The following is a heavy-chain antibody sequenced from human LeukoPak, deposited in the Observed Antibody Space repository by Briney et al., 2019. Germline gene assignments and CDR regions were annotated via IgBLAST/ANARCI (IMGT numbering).Heavy chain of an antibody. Sequence: GGSLRLSCAASGFTFSSYGMHWVRQAPGKGLEWVAVISYDGSNKYYADSVKGRFTISRDNSKNTLYLQMNSLRAEDTAVYYCAKGAPGIAAAGTGYFQHWGQGTLVTASS. CDR3: AKGAPGIAAAGTGYFQH. CDR1: GFTFSSYG. CDR2: ISYDGSNK. D-gene: IGHD6-13*01. V-gene: IGHV3-30*18. J-gene: IGHJ1*01.